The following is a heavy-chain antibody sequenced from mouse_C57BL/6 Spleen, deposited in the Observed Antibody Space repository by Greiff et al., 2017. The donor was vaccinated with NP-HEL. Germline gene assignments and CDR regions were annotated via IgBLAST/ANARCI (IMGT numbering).Heavy chain of an antibody. CDR2: IDPSDSYT. D-gene: IGHD2-1*01. CDR1: GYTFTSYW. CDR3: ARCGGNYYFDY. V-gene: IGHV1-50*01. Sequence: QVQLQQPGAELVKPGASVKLSCKASGYTFTSYWMQWVKQRPGQGLEWIGEIDPSDSYTNYNQKFKGKATLTVDTSSSTAYMQLSSLTSEDSAVYYCARCGGNYYFDYWGQGTTLTVSS. J-gene: IGHJ2*01.